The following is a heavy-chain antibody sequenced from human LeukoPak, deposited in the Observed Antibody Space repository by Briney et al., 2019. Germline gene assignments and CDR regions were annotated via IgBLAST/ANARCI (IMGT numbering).Heavy chain of an antibody. Sequence: SETLSLTCTVSGGSISSGGYYWSWIRQHPGKGLEWIGYIYYSGSTYYNPSLKSRVTISVDTSKNQFSLKLSSVTAADTAVYYCARVGAYYYDSSGYYGEVFYFDHWGQGTLVTVSS. CDR2: IYYSGST. D-gene: IGHD3-22*01. J-gene: IGHJ4*02. V-gene: IGHV4-31*03. CDR3: ARVGAYYYDSSGYYGEVFYFDH. CDR1: GGSISSGGYY.